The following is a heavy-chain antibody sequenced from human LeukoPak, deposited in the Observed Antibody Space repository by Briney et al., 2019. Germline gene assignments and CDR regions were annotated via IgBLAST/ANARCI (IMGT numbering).Heavy chain of an antibody. D-gene: IGHD3-22*01. Sequence: SETLSLTCAVYGGSFSGYYWSWIRQPPGKGLEWIGEINHSGSTNYNPSLKSRVTISVDTSKNQFSLKLSSVTAADTAVYYCARTQEGGYFDYYYYMDVWGKGTTVTVSS. J-gene: IGHJ6*03. CDR2: INHSGST. CDR1: GGSFSGYY. V-gene: IGHV4-34*01. CDR3: ARTQEGGYFDYYYYMDV.